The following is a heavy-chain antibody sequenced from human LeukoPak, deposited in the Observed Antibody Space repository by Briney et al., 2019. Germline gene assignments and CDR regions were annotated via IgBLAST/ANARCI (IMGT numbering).Heavy chain of an antibody. CDR2: ISGSGGST. D-gene: IGHD5-24*01. CDR3: AKDRWMATTLFDY. J-gene: IGHJ4*02. V-gene: IGHV3-23*01. Sequence: GGSLRLSCAASGFTFSSYGMSWVRQAPGKGLEWVSAISGSGGSTYYADSVKGRFTISRDNSKNTLYLQMDSLRAEDTAVYYCAKDRWMATTLFDYWGQGTLVTASS. CDR1: GFTFSSYG.